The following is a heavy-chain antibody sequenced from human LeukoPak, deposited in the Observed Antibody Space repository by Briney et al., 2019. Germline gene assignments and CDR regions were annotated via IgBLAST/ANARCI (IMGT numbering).Heavy chain of an antibody. CDR1: GFTFSSYA. Sequence: GGSLRLSCAASGFTFSSYAMSWVRQAPGKGLEWVSAISGSGGSTYYADSVKGRFTISGDNSKNTLYLQMNSLRAEDTAVYYCVKIPPQAIQGYYYYMDVWGKGTTVTVPS. D-gene: IGHD2-2*02. CDR2: ISGSGGST. CDR3: VKIPPQAIQGYYYYMDV. V-gene: IGHV3-23*01. J-gene: IGHJ6*03.